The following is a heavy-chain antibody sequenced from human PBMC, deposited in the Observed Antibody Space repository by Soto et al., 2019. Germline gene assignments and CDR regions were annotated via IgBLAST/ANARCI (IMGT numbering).Heavy chain of an antibody. CDR3: AGGGPDVVASDAFDI. V-gene: IGHV4-4*07. CDR1: GGSISSYY. D-gene: IGHD2-2*01. J-gene: IGHJ3*02. CDR2: IYTSGST. Sequence: SETLSLTCTVSGGSISSYYWSWIRQPAGKGLEWIGRIYTSGSTNYNPSLKSRVTMSVDTSKNQFSLKLSSVTAADTAVYYCAGGGPDVVASDAFDIWGQGTMVTVSS.